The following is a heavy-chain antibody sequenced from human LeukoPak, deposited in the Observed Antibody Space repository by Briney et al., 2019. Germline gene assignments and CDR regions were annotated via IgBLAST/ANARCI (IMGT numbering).Heavy chain of an antibody. Sequence: GGSLRLSCAASGFTFSSYSINWVRQAPGKGLEWVSSISSSSSYIYYADSVKGRFTISRDNAKNSLYLQMNSLRAEDTAVYYCARDADYDLYYYGMDVWGQGTTVTVSS. D-gene: IGHD3-3*01. V-gene: IGHV3-21*01. CDR3: ARDADYDLYYYGMDV. CDR1: GFTFSSYS. CDR2: ISSSSSYI. J-gene: IGHJ6*02.